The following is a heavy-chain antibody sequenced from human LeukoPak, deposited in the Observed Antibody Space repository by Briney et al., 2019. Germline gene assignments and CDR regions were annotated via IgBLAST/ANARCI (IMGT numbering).Heavy chain of an antibody. Sequence: PGGSLRLSCAVSGFSVSGYWMTWVRQAPGKGLGWGANIKQDGSEKNYVDSVKGRFTISRDNAENSLFLQMNSLRVEDTAVYYCARIAFSSSWLRGGKYFDYWGQGNLVTVSS. J-gene: IGHJ4*02. CDR1: GFSVSGYW. D-gene: IGHD6-13*01. CDR3: ARIAFSSSWLRGGKYFDY. V-gene: IGHV3-7*01. CDR2: IKQDGSEK.